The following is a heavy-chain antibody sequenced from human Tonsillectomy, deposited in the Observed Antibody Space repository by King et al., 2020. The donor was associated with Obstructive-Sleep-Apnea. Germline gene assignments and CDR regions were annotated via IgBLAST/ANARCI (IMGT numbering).Heavy chain of an antibody. CDR3: ARQGGNYYDSSGYYSPY. J-gene: IGHJ4*02. V-gene: IGHV5-10-1*01. Sequence: QLVQSGAEVKKPGESLRISCKGSGYSFTSYWISWVRQMPGKGLEWMGRIDPSDSYTNYSPSFQGHVTISADKSISTAYLQWSSLKASDTAMYYCARQGGNYYDSSGYYSPYWGQGTLVTVSS. CDR2: IDPSDSYT. D-gene: IGHD3-22*01. CDR1: GYSFTSYW.